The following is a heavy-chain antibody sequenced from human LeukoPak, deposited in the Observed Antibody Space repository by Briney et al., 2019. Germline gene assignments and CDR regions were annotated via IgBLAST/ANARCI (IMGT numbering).Heavy chain of an antibody. Sequence: PGGSLRLFCAASRLTLSSYEMNWVRQAPGKGLEWVSYISSSDRTTFYADSVKGRFTISRDNSKNTLYLQMNSLTAEDTAVYYCARDGTVTAGPFDPWGGGTLVTASA. V-gene: IGHV3-48*03. CDR2: ISSSDRTT. J-gene: IGHJ5*02. D-gene: IGHD4-17*01. CDR3: ARDGTVTAGPFDP. CDR1: RLTLSSYE.